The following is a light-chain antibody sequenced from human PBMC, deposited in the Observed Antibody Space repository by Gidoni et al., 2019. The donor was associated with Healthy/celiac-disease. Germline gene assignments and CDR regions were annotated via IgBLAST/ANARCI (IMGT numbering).Light chain of an antibody. CDR3: QQYNSYPWT. V-gene: IGKV1-5*01. CDR2: DAS. J-gene: IGKJ1*01. Sequence: DIQMTQSPSTLSASVGDRVTITCRASQSISSWLAWYQQKPGKAPKLLIYDASSLESGVPSRFSGSGSGTGFTLTISGLQPDDFATYYCQQYNSYPWTFGQGTKVEIK. CDR1: QSISSW.